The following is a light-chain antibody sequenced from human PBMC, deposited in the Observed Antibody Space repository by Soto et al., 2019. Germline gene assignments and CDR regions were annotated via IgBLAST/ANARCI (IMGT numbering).Light chain of an antibody. J-gene: IGKJ3*01. V-gene: IGKV1-9*01. Sequence: DIQLTQSPSFLSASVGDRVTITCRASQGISSYLAWYQQKPGKAPKLLIYAASTLQSGVPSRFSGSGSGTEFTLTISSLQPEDFATYYCQQPSFGFGPGTKVDIK. CDR1: QGISSY. CDR3: QQPSFG. CDR2: AAS.